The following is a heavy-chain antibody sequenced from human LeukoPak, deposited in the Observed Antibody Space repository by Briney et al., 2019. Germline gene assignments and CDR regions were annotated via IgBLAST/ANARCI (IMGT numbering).Heavy chain of an antibody. CDR2: IYPKDSDT. CDR1: GYSFTNYW. D-gene: IGHD6-13*01. CDR3: ARAGSSFDY. V-gene: IGHV5-51*01. J-gene: IGHJ4*02. Sequence: GESLKISCKNSGYSFTNYWIGWVRQMPGKGLEWMGIIYPKDSDTRYSPSFQGQVTISADKSISTAYLHRSSLKASDTAMYYCARAGSSFDYWGQGTLVTVSS.